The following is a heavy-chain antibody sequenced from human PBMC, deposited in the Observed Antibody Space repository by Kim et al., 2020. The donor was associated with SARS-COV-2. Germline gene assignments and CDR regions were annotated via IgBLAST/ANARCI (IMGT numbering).Heavy chain of an antibody. J-gene: IGHJ6*02. CDR3: ARERGYSYGLDYYGMDV. D-gene: IGHD5-18*01. CDR2: INPNSGGT. V-gene: IGHV1-2*04. CDR1: GYTFTGYY. Sequence: ASVKVSCKASGYTFTGYYMHWVRQAPGQGLEWMGWINPNSGGTNYAQKFQGWVTMTRDTSISTAYMELSRLRSDDTAVYYCARERGYSYGLDYYGMDVWGQGTTGTVSS.